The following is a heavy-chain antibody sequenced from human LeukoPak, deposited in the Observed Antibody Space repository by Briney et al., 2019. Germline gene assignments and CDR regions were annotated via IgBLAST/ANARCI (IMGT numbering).Heavy chain of an antibody. J-gene: IGHJ5*02. D-gene: IGHD6-19*01. CDR3: ARDRGSGWYYGWFDP. CDR1: GGSISSYY. CDR2: IYTSGST. Sequence: TSETLTLTCTASGGSISSYYWSWIRQPAGKGLEWIGRIYTSGSTNYNPSLKSRVTMSVDTSKNQCSLKPSSVTAADTAVYYCARDRGSGWYYGWFDPWGQGTLVTVSS. V-gene: IGHV4-4*07.